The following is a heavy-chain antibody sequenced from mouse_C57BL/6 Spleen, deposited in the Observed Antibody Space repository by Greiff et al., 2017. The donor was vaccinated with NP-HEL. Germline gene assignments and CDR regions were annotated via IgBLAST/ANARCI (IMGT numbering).Heavy chain of an antibody. V-gene: IGHV1-82*01. CDR3: ARSGVTGTAWFAY. CDR1: GYAFSSSW. D-gene: IGHD4-1*01. CDR2: IYPGDGDT. Sequence: QVQLQQSGPELVKPGASVKISCKASGYAFSSSWMNWVKQRPGKGLEWIGRIYPGDGDTNYNGKFKGKATLTADKSSSTAYMQLSSLTSEDSAVYFCARSGVTGTAWFAYWGQGTLVTVSA. J-gene: IGHJ3*01.